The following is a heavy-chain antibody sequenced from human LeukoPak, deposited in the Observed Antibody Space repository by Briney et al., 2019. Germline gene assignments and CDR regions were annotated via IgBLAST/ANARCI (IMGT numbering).Heavy chain of an antibody. V-gene: IGHV3-53*04. J-gene: IGHJ4*02. CDR2: ISSGGTT. Sequence: GGSLRLSCAASGFTVSSNFMTWVRPAPGKGLEWVSVISSGGTTYYADSVKGRFTISRHISKNTVYLLMNSLRAEDTAVYYCARDRSYGDFAWGYWGQGTLVTVSS. D-gene: IGHD4-17*01. CDR1: GFTVSSNF. CDR3: ARDRSYGDFAWGY.